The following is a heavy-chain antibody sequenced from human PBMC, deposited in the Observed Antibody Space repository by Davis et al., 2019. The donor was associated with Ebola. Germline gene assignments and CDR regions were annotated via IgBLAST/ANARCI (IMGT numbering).Heavy chain of an antibody. J-gene: IGHJ4*02. Sequence: PGGSLRLSCAASGFTFRSYAMSWVRQAPGKGLEWVSGLSGSGANTYYADSVKGRFTISRDNSKNTVYLQMNSLRAEDTAVYYCAKDLDERSGYDSLYFDYWGQGTLVTVSS. V-gene: IGHV3-23*01. CDR2: LSGSGANT. D-gene: IGHD5-12*01. CDR3: AKDLDERSGYDSLYFDY. CDR1: GFTFRSYA.